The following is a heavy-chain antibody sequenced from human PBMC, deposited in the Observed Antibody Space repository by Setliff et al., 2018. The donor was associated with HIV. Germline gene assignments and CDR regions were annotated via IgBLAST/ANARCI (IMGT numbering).Heavy chain of an antibody. D-gene: IGHD5-18*01. CDR3: ARRGDSYGLDPIYYYYYYMDV. CDR2: INPFNGNK. V-gene: IGHV1-18*01. CDR1: GYTFTSYG. Sequence: ASVKVSCKASGYTFTSYGISWVRQAPGQGLEWMGWINPFNGNKNYEQKLQGRVTMTTDTSTSTAYMELRSLRSDDTAVYYCARRGDSYGLDPIYYYYYYMDVWGKGTTVTVSS. J-gene: IGHJ6*03.